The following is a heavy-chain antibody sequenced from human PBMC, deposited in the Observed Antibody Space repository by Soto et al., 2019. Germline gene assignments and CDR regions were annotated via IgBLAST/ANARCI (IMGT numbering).Heavy chain of an antibody. D-gene: IGHD3-10*01. V-gene: IGHV3-13*01. CDR1: GFTLSSYD. Sequence: EVQLVESGGGLVQPGGSLRLSCAASGFTLSSYDMHWVRHAPGRGLEWVSVIGTAGDTSYRGSVKGRFTISREKANNSLYLQMNSLLAGDTAVYYCARGFGSFYYMDVWGKGTTVTVSS. CDR2: IGTAGDT. J-gene: IGHJ6*03. CDR3: ARGFGSFYYMDV.